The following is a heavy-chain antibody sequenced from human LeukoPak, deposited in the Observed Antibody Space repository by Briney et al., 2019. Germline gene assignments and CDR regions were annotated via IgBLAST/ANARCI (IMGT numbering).Heavy chain of an antibody. CDR3: ARDSDYDSSGYFDY. D-gene: IGHD3-22*01. CDR2: ISSSGSTI. Sequence: GGSLRLSCAASGFTFSSYEMNWVRQAPGKGLEWVSYISSSGSTIYYADSVEGRFTISRDNAKNSLYLQMNSLRAEDTAVYYCARDSDYDSSGYFDYWDQGTLVTVSS. J-gene: IGHJ4*02. V-gene: IGHV3-48*03. CDR1: GFTFSSYE.